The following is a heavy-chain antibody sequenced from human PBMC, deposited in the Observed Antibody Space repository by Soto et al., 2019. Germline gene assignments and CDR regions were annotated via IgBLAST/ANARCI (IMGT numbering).Heavy chain of an antibody. V-gene: IGHV3-73*01. CDR3: AAQGPYSSGFDY. CDR1: GFTFSGSA. CDR2: IRSKVNSYAT. Sequence: GGSLRLSCAASGFTFSGSAVHWVRQASGKGLEWVGRIRSKVNSYATAYAASVKGRFTISRDDSKNTAYLQMNSLKTEDTAVYYCAAQGPYSSGFDYWGQGTLVTVSS. J-gene: IGHJ4*02. D-gene: IGHD6-19*01.